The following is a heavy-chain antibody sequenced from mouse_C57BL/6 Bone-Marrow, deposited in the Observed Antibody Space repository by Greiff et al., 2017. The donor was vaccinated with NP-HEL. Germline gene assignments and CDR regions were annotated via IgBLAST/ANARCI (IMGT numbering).Heavy chain of an antibody. CDR3: ARRDYYYGSRYFDV. V-gene: IGHV4-1*01. D-gene: IGHD1-1*01. Sequence: EVKLEESGGGLVQPGGSLKLSCAASGIDFSRYWMSWVRRAPGKGLEWIGEINPDSSTINYAPSLKDKFIISRDNAKNTLYLQMSKVRSEDTALYYCARRDYYYGSRYFDVWGTGTTVTVSS. CDR1: GIDFSRYW. J-gene: IGHJ1*03. CDR2: INPDSSTI.